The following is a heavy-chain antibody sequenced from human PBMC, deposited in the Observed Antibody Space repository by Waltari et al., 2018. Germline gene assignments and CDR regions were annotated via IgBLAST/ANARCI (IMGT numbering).Heavy chain of an antibody. D-gene: IGHD1-26*01. J-gene: IGHJ4*02. CDR3: ARDRVVGATDWGY. Sequence: QVQLVQSESELKKPGASVKIACKASGYTFTNFAIDWLRQAPGQGLEWVGGISTATGNPTYARDFTGRVDFSLDTSVSTAYLQISSLKTEDTAVYFCARDRVVGATDWGYWGQGTLVTVSS. CDR1: GYTFTNFA. V-gene: IGHV7-4-1*02. CDR2: ISTATGNP.